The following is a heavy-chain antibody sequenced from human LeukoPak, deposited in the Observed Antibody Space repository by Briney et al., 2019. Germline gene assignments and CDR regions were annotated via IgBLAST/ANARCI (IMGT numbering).Heavy chain of an antibody. CDR3: ARDLFDFWSGYHHLFDY. D-gene: IGHD3-3*01. CDR1: GYTFTGYY. V-gene: IGHV1-2*06. Sequence: ASVKVSCKASGYTFTGYYMNWVRQAPGQGLEWMGRINPNSGGTNYAQKFQGRVTMTRDTSISTAYMELSRLRSDDTAVYYCARDLFDFWSGYHHLFDYWGQGTLVTVSS. J-gene: IGHJ4*02. CDR2: INPNSGGT.